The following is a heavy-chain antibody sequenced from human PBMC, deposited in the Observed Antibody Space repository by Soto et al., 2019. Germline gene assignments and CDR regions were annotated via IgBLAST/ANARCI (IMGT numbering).Heavy chain of an antibody. Sequence: GGSLRLSCAASGFTFSSYAMHWVRQAPGKGLEWVAVISYDGSNKYYADSVKGRFTISRDNSKNTLYLQMNSLRAEDTAVYYCARIAGTVYFDYWGQGTLVTVPQ. J-gene: IGHJ4*02. V-gene: IGHV3-30-3*01. CDR3: ARIAGTVYFDY. D-gene: IGHD1-20*01. CDR1: GFTFSSYA. CDR2: ISYDGSNK.